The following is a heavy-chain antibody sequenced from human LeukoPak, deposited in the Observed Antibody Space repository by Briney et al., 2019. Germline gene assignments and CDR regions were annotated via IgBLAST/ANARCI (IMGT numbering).Heavy chain of an antibody. CDR1: GFTFSSYE. CDR3: ARGGRDGYDFDY. CDR2: ISSSGSTI. J-gene: IGHJ4*02. Sequence: GGSLRLSCAASGFTFSSYEMNWVRQAPGKGLEGVSYISSSGSTIYYADSVKGRFTISRDNAKNSLYLQMNSLRAEDTAVYYCARGGRDGYDFDYWGQGTLVTVSS. D-gene: IGHD5-12*01. V-gene: IGHV3-48*03.